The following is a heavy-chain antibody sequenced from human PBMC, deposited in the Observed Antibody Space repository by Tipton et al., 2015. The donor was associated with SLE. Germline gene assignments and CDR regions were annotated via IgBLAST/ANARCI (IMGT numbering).Heavy chain of an antibody. CDR3: ARGLEVGQKWLLLY. CDR2: ISYDGSNK. CDR1: GFTFSSYA. V-gene: IGHV3-30-3*01. D-gene: IGHD3-22*01. J-gene: IGHJ4*02. Sequence: SLRLSCAASGFTFSSYAMHWVRQAPGKGLEWVAVISYDGSNKYYADSVKGRFTISRDNSKNTLYLQMNSLRAEDTAVYYCARGLEVGQKWLLLYWGQGTLVTVSS.